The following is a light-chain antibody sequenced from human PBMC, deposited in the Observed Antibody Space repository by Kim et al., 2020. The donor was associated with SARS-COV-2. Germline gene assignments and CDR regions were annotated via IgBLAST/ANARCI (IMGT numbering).Light chain of an antibody. CDR2: HAS. V-gene: IGKV3-15*01. CDR1: QSVNKN. Sequence: VVVTQYPGTLSVSPGERATLSCRASQSVNKNLAWYQQKPGQAPRLIIYHASTRATGIPARFSGSGSGTEFTLTISSLQSEDSAVYYCQQYSDWPTFGPGTKVDIK. J-gene: IGKJ3*01. CDR3: QQYSDWPT.